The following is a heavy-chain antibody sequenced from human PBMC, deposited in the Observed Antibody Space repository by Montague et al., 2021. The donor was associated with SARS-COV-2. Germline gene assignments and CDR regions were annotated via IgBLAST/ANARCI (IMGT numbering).Heavy chain of an antibody. Sequence: SETLSLTCSVSGEPISGFFWNWIRQPAGKGLEWIGRIYASGGTDYNPSLESRVTMSVDTSKNQISLKVNSVTAADTAMYYCARGVVAAPPMVDYWGRGTLVTVSS. J-gene: IGHJ4*02. CDR2: IYASGGT. CDR1: GEPISGFF. D-gene: IGHD2-15*01. CDR3: ARGVVAAPPMVDY. V-gene: IGHV4-4*07.